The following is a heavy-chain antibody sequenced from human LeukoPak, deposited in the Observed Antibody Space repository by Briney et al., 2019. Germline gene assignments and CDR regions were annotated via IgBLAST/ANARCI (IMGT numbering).Heavy chain of an antibody. J-gene: IGHJ4*02. D-gene: IGHD1-26*01. V-gene: IGHV1-69*02. CDR3: ARGVHGSEFDY. CDR1: GGTFSSYT. Sequence: SVKVSCKASGGTFSSYTISWVRQAPGQGLEWMGRIIPILGIANYAQKFQGRVTITADKSTSTAYMELSSLRSEDTAVYYCARGVHGSEFDYWGQETLVTVSS. CDR2: IIPILGIA.